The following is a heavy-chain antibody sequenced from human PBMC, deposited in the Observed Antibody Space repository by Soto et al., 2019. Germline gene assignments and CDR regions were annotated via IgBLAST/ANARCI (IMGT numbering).Heavy chain of an antibody. CDR2: IDTSSTYM. V-gene: IGHV3-21*01. J-gene: IGHJ6*02. CDR3: ARETGSYSWTDGLMDV. D-gene: IGHD1-20*01. CDR1: GFTFSSFT. Sequence: EVQLVESGGGLVKPGGSLRLSCAASGFTFSSFTMNWVRQAPGKGLEWVSSIDTSSTYMFYADSVTGRFTISRDNAKKSVYLQRNSLRAEDTAVYYCARETGSYSWTDGLMDVWGQGTTVTVSS.